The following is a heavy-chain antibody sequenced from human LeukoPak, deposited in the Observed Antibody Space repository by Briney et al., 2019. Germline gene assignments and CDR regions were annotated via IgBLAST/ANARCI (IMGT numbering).Heavy chain of an antibody. Sequence: HPSETLSLTCTVPGVSISSSNYFWGWIRQPPGKALEWIGSICYSGRTYYNPSLKSRVSISVDTSNKHFSLRLSSVTAADTAVYFCARGYFDGALPRYFDLWGRGTLLTVSS. CDR1: GVSISSSNYF. V-gene: IGHV4-39*02. CDR2: ICYSGRT. D-gene: IGHD4/OR15-4a*01. J-gene: IGHJ2*01. CDR3: ARGYFDGALPRYFDL.